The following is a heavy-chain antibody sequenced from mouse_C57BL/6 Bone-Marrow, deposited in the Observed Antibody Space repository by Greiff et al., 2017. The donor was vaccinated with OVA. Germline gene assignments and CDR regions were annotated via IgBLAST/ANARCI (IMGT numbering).Heavy chain of an antibody. CDR3: ARDSTYYYGSSYVRIDY. V-gene: IGHV1-22*01. Sequence: EVQLQQSGPELVKPGASVKMSCKASGYTFTDYNMHWVKQSHGKSLEWIGYINPNNGGTSYNQKFKGKATLTVNKSSSTAYMELRSLTSEESAVYYCARDSTYYYGSSYVRIDYWGQGTTLTVSS. CDR2: INPNNGGT. CDR1: GYTFTDYN. D-gene: IGHD1-1*01. J-gene: IGHJ2*01.